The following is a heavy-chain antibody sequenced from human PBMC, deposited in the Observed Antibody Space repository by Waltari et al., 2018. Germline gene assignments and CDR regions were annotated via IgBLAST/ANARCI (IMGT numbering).Heavy chain of an antibody. Sequence: QLQLEQLGPGLVKPSDTLSLICAVSGDSMGDSDLWNWVRQSPGKGLEWIGQVHRSGRTNYNPSFASRVTVSVDTSTNHFSLKVTSATAADTAVYYCARDRGRGLYLDSWGQGILVTVSP. CDR1: GDSMGDSDL. J-gene: IGHJ4*02. V-gene: IGHV4-4*02. D-gene: IGHD2-15*01. CDR3: ARDRGRGLYLDS. CDR2: VHRSGRT.